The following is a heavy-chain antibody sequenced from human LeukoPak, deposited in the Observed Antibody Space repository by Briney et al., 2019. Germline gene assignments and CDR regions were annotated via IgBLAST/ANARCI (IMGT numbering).Heavy chain of an antibody. Sequence: PGGSLRLSCAASGFTFSSYWINWVRQAPGKGLEWVSSISSSSSYIYYADSVKGRFTISRDNAKNSLYLQMNSLRAEDTAVYYCARIEIKGQVVPAASSDYWGQGTLVTVSS. CDR1: GFTFSSYW. J-gene: IGHJ4*02. V-gene: IGHV3-21*01. CDR2: ISSSSSYI. D-gene: IGHD2-2*01. CDR3: ARIEIKGQVVPAASSDY.